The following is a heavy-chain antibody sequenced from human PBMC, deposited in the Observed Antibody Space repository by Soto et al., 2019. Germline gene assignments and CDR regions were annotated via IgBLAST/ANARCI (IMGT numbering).Heavy chain of an antibody. Sequence: PGGSLRLSCAASGFTFSSYSMNWVRQAPGKGLEWVSYISSSSSTIYYTDSVKGRFTISRDNAKNSLYLQMNSLRDEDTAGYYSGRSSHRHGDPTPFEYSGQGTAVSVSS. D-gene: IGHD2-15*01. CDR3: GRSSHRHGDPTPFEY. J-gene: IGHJ4*02. CDR2: ISSSSSTI. V-gene: IGHV3-48*02. CDR1: GFTFSSYS.